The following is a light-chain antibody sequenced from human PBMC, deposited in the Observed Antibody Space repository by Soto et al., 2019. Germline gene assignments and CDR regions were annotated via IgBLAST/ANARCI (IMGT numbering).Light chain of an antibody. Sequence: QSALTQPASVSGSPGQSITISCTGTSSDVGAYNLVSWYQQHPGKAPKLLIYEVNKRPSGASDRFSGSRSGSTASLTISGLQAEDEADYHCCSYAGGATVVFGGGTKATVL. CDR3: CSYAGGATVV. J-gene: IGLJ2*01. CDR1: SSDVGAYNL. V-gene: IGLV2-23*02. CDR2: EVN.